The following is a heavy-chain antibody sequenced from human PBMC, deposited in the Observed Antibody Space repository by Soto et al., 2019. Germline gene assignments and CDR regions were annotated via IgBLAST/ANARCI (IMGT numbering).Heavy chain of an antibody. CDR1: RVTFNRYV. J-gene: IGHJ6*02. D-gene: IGHD3-10*01. CDR2: IVPIYRTR. Sequence: SEKVSCKASRVTFNRYVLSWVRPAPGEGREWMRGIVPIYRTRGSAQKFQGTLTITADEPTRTAYMELSTLRSEDTAVYDCATDLGYCGSGSHYYYGLGVWGQGTTVTVSS. CDR3: ATDLGYCGSGSHYYYGLGV. V-gene: IGHV1-69*13.